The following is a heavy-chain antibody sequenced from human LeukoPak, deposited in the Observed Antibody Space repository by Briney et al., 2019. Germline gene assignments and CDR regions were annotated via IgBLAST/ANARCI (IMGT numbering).Heavy chain of an antibody. Sequence: GGSLRLSCAASGFPFSDYWMDWVRQAPGKGVEWVANTNQDGRIQYYADSVRGRFIISRNNAKNSLYLQMYSLRAEDTAIYFCSRSLDYLGQGALVTVSS. CDR3: SRSLDY. CDR2: TNQDGRIQ. J-gene: IGHJ4*02. V-gene: IGHV3-7*01. CDR1: GFPFSDYW.